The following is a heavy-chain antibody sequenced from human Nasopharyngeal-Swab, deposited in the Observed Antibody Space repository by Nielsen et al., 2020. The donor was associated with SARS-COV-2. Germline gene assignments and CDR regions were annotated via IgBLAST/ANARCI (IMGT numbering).Heavy chain of an antibody. J-gene: IGHJ3*02. CDR3: ARGQGGGNSVGAFDI. CDR1: GGTVSNYA. CDR2: IIPILGIA. D-gene: IGHD4-23*01. Sequence: SVKVSCKASGGTVSNYAISWVRQAPGQGLEWMGGIIPILGIANYAQKFQGRVTITADKSTSTAYMELSSLRSEDTAVYYCARGQGGGNSVGAFDIWGQGTMVTVSS. V-gene: IGHV1-69*10.